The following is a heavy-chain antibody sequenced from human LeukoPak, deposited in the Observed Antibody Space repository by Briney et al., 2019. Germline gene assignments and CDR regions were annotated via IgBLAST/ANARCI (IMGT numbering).Heavy chain of an antibody. J-gene: IGHJ6*03. D-gene: IGHD3-10*01. CDR1: GGTFSSYA. Sequence: GASVKVSCKASGGTFSSYAISWVRQAPGQGLEWMGGIIPIFGTANYAQKSQGRVTITADKSTSTAYMELSSLRSEDTAVYYCARSHGSGSYSPYYYYYYMDVWGKGTTVTVSS. CDR2: IIPIFGTA. V-gene: IGHV1-69*06. CDR3: ARSHGSGSYSPYYYYYYMDV.